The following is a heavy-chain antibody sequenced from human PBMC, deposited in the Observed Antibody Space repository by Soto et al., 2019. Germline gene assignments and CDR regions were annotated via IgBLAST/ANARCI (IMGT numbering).Heavy chain of an antibody. Sequence: ASVKVSCKASGYIFTSYPIHWVRQAPGQRLEWMGWINTGTGNTKYSQNFQGRVTTTRDTSASTAYMELSSLRSEDTAVYYCARDKNGLGDYWGQGTLVTVSS. CDR1: GYIFTSYP. CDR2: INTGTGNT. D-gene: IGHD2-8*01. V-gene: IGHV1-3*04. J-gene: IGHJ4*02. CDR3: ARDKNGLGDY.